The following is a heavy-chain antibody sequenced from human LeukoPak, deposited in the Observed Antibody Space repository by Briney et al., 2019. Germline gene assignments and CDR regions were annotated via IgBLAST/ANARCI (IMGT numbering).Heavy chain of an antibody. J-gene: IGHJ3*02. D-gene: IGHD6-19*01. Sequence: GGSLRLSWAASGFTFSDYNMSWIRQAQGKGLEWVSYISSSGSTIYYADSVKGRFTISRDNAKNSLYLQMNSLRAEDTAVYYCARTVAGTLGAFYIWGQGTMVTVSS. CDR3: ARTVAGTLGAFYI. CDR2: ISSSGSTI. CDR1: GFTFSDYN. V-gene: IGHV3-11*01.